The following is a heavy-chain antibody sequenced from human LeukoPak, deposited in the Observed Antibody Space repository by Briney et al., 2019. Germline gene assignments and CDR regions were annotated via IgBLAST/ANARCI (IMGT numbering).Heavy chain of an antibody. Sequence: KTGGSLRLSCAASGFTFSSFAMSWVRQAPGKGLEWVSSISSSSTYIYYADSVKGRFTISRDNAKNSLYLQMNSLRAEDTAVYYCAREGGHVVHFDYWGQGTLVTVSS. D-gene: IGHD2-15*01. CDR2: ISSSSTYI. CDR3: AREGGHVVHFDY. V-gene: IGHV3-21*01. CDR1: GFTFSSFA. J-gene: IGHJ4*02.